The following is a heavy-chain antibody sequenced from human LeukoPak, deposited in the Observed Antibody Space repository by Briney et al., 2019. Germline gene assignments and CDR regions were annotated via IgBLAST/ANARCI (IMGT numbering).Heavy chain of an antibody. CDR3: ARDRALAQFDY. Sequence: PGGSLRLSCAVSGLTINANYVSWVRQAPGKGLEWVSVLYSAGGTYYADFVKGRFIISRDNSRNTLYLQMNSLTVEDTAVYFCARDRALAQFDYWGQGTLVTVSS. V-gene: IGHV3-53*01. D-gene: IGHD1-1*01. J-gene: IGHJ4*02. CDR1: GLTINANY. CDR2: LYSAGGT.